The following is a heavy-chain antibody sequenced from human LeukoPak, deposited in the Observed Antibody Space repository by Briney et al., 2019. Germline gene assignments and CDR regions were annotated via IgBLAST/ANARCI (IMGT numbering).Heavy chain of an antibody. D-gene: IGHD6-13*01. CDR1: GYTFTSYD. CDR2: MNPNSGNT. CDR3: ARVGVYSSSWYFLGYYGMDV. J-gene: IGHJ6*02. V-gene: IGHV1-8*01. Sequence: ASVKVSCKASGYTFTSYDINWVRQATGQGLEWMGWMNPNSGNTGYAQKFQGRVTMTRNTSISTAYMELSSLRSEDTAVYYCARVGVYSSSWYFLGYYGMDVWGQGTTVTVSS.